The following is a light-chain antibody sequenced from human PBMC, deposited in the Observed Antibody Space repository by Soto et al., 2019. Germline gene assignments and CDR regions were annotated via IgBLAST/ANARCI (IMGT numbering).Light chain of an antibody. CDR3: SSYTSSSTHV. J-gene: IGLJ1*01. V-gene: IGLV2-14*01. CDR2: DVN. Sequence: QSVLTQPASVSGSPGQSIAISCTGTSSDVGYYNYVSWYQQHPGKAPNVMIYDVNNRPSGVPDRFSGYKSGNTASLTISGLQAEAGADYYCSSYTSSSTHVFGAGTKLTVL. CDR1: SSDVGYYNY.